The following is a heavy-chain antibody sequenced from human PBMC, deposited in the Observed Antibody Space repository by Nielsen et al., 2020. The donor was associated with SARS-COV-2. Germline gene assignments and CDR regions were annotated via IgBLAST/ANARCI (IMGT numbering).Heavy chain of an antibody. J-gene: IGHJ6*02. CDR3: ARGSGYSSSWYHPVGYYYGMDV. CDR2: IRSGHI. D-gene: IGHD6-13*01. V-gene: IGHV3-48*01. Sequence: VRQAPGKGLEWVSYIRSGHIFYADSVKGRFTVSRDNAKDSLFLQMNSLRAEDTAVYYCARGSGYSSSWYHPVGYYYGMDVWGQGTTVTVSS.